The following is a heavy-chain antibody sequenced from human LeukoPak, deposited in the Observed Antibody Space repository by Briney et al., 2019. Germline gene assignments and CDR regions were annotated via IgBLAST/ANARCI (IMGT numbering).Heavy chain of an antibody. D-gene: IGHD1-7*01. V-gene: IGHV4-59*12. CDR3: ARNYPNDAFDI. CDR2: VYYSGST. J-gene: IGHJ3*02. CDR1: GGSISSYY. Sequence: SETLSLTCTVSGGSISSYYWSWIRQPPGKGPEWIGYVYYSGSTNYNPSLKSRVTISVDTSKNQFSLKLSSVTAADTAVYYCARNYPNDAFDIWSQGTMVTVSS.